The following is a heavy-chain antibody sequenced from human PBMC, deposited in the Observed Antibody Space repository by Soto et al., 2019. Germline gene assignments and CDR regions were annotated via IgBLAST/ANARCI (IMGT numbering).Heavy chain of an antibody. CDR3: ASYDSSGYSQY. CDR2: ISAYNGNT. Sequence: QVQLVQSGAEVKKPGASVKVSCKASGYTFTSYGISWVRQAPGQGLEWMGWISAYNGNTNYAQKLQGRVTMTTDTXXXXXXXXXXXXXXXDTAVYYCASYDSSGYSQYWCQGTLVTVSS. D-gene: IGHD3-22*01. V-gene: IGHV1-18*01. J-gene: IGHJ4*02. CDR1: GYTFTSYG.